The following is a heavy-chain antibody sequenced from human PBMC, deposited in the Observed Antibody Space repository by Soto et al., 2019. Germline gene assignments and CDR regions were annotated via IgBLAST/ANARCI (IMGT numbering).Heavy chain of an antibody. CDR3: ARTAGSSVANWFDP. CDR2: IYTSGST. V-gene: IGHV4-4*07. D-gene: IGHD6-6*01. CDR1: GGSISSYY. Sequence: PLETLSLTCTVSGGSISSYYWSWIRQPAGKGLEWIGRIYTSGSTNYNPSLKSRVTMSVDTSKNQFSLKLSSVTAADTAVYYCARTAGSSVANWFDPWGQGTLVTVSS. J-gene: IGHJ5*02.